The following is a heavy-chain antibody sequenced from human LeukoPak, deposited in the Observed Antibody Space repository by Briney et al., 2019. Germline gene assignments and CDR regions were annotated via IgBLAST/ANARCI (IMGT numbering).Heavy chain of an antibody. J-gene: IGHJ4*02. D-gene: IGHD6-13*01. Sequence: ASVKVSCKASGYTFTGYYMHWVRQAPGQGLEWMGWINPNSGGTNYAQKFQGRVTMTRDTSISTAYMELSRLRSDDTAVYYCARSRYSSSWYSLDYWGQGTLVTVSS. CDR1: GYTFTGYY. CDR3: ARSRYSSSWYSLDY. CDR2: INPNSGGT. V-gene: IGHV1-2*02.